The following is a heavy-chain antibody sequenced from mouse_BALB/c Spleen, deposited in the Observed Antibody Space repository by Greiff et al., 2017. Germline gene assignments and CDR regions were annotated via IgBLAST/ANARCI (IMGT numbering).Heavy chain of an antibody. Sequence: EVKLQESGPGLVKPSQSLSLTCTVTGYSITSDYAWNWIRQFPGNKLEWMGYISYSGSTSYNPSLKSRISITRDTSKNQFFLQLNSVTTEDTATYYCARYWDDYYAMDYWGQGTSVTVSS. CDR1: GYSITSDYA. CDR3: ARYWDDYYAMDY. J-gene: IGHJ4*01. V-gene: IGHV3-2*02. D-gene: IGHD4-1*01. CDR2: ISYSGST.